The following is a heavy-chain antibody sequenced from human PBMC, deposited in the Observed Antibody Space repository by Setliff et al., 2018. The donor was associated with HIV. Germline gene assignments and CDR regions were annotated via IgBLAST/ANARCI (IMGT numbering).Heavy chain of an antibody. CDR3: TRVRLLYSDSSPVWFDP. CDR2: IYYSGTT. CDR1: GGSISSGNEY. D-gene: IGHD3-22*01. V-gene: IGHV4-61*10. J-gene: IGHJ5*02. Sequence: SETLSLTCTVSGGSISSGNEYWTWIRQPAGKGLEWIAYIYYSGTTSYNPSLKSRVTISVDTSKNQFSLKLSSVTAADTAIYYCTRVRLLYSDSSPVWFDPWGQGTLVTVSS.